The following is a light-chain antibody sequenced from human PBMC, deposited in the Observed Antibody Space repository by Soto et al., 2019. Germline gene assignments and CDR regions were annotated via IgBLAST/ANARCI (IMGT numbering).Light chain of an antibody. J-gene: IGKJ2*01. CDR1: QSVSSY. Sequence: IVLTQSPATLSLSPGERATLSCRASQSVSSYLACYQQKPGQAPRLLIYDASNRATGIPARFSGSGSGTDFTLTISSLEPEDFAVYCCQQRSNWPYTFGQGTKLEIK. CDR2: DAS. V-gene: IGKV3-11*01. CDR3: QQRSNWPYT.